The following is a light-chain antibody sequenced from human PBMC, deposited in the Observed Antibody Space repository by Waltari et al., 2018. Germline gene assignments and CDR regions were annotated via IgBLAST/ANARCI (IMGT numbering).Light chain of an antibody. CDR2: EVS. Sequence: QSALTQPASVSGSPGQSITISCTGTSSDVGGYNYVSWYQQHPGKAPKLMIYEVSNRPSGVSTRFSGSKSGNTASLTISGLQAEDEADYYCISYTRSSHVFGTGTKVTVL. J-gene: IGLJ1*01. V-gene: IGLV2-14*01. CDR1: SSDVGGYNY. CDR3: ISYTRSSHV.